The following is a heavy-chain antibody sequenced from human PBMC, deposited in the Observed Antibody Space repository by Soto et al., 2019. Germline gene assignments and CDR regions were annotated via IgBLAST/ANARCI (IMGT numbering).Heavy chain of an antibody. Sequence: QVQLQQSGPGLVKPSQTLSLICAISGDSVSSKTATWNWIRQSPSRGLEWLGRTYYRSKWYNDYAVAVKSRVFITPDTSKNQLSLRLNSVTPDDAAVYFCARDGSGFHWYFDLWGRGTLVTVSS. CDR1: GDSVSSKTAT. J-gene: IGHJ2*01. D-gene: IGHD6-19*01. CDR3: ARDGSGFHWYFDL. CDR2: TYYRSKWYN. V-gene: IGHV6-1*01.